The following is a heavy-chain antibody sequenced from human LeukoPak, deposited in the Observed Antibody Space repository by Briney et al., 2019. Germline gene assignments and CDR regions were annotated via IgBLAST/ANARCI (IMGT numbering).Heavy chain of an antibody. CDR2: ISFDESEK. J-gene: IGHJ4*02. D-gene: IGHD2-15*01. CDR3: AKDESRYCTGGTCYPFDY. CDR1: GFTFSSYG. V-gene: IGHV3-30*18. Sequence: GGSLRLSCAASGFTFSSYGMHWVRQAPGKGLEWVAVISFDESEKYYADSVKGRFTISRDNSKDTLYLQMNSLRSEDTATYYCAKDESRYCTGGTCYPFDYWGQGTLVTVSS.